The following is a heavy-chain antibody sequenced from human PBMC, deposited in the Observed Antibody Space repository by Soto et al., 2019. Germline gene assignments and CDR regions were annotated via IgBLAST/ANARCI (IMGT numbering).Heavy chain of an antibody. CDR1: GFTFSRYW. V-gene: IGHV3-74*01. D-gene: IGHD3-22*01. Sequence: EVQLVESGGGLVQPGGSLRLSCAASGFTFSRYWMHWVRQVPGKGLVWVSFINSDGTSTNYADSVKGRFTISRDNAKNTLYLQMNSLIAEDTAVYYCARDGYYASVTLDYWGQGTLVTVSS. CDR3: ARDGYYASVTLDY. CDR2: INSDGTST. J-gene: IGHJ4*02.